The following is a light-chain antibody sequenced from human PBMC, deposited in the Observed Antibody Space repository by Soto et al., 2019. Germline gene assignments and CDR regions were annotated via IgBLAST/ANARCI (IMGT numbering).Light chain of an antibody. V-gene: IGKV3-20*01. CDR3: QQYEASPLT. CDR2: AAS. CDR1: QSLSTYS. Sequence: EIVLTQSPGTLSLSPGERATLSCRASQSLSTYSLAWYQQKPGQTPRLLIYAASTRDTDIPDRFNGSGSGTDFALTISRLEPEDLALYYCQQYEASPLTFGPGTKVDVK. J-gene: IGKJ3*01.